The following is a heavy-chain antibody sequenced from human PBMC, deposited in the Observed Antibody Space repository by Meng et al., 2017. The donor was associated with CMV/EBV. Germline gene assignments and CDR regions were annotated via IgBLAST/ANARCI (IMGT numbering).Heavy chain of an antibody. CDR3: ARDSVAVRPGWFDP. D-gene: IGHD6-6*01. Sequence: KASGYTFTTDGLSWGRQAPGRGLEWMGWISAYNGNTNYAQKYQGRVTMTTDSPKTTAYMELRSLRSDDTAVYYCARDSVAVRPGWFDPWGQGTLVTVSS. J-gene: IGHJ5*02. V-gene: IGHV1-18*01. CDR2: ISAYNGNT. CDR1: GYTFTTDG.